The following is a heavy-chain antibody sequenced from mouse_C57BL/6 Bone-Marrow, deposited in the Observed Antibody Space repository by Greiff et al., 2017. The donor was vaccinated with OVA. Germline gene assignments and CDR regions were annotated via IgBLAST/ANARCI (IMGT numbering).Heavy chain of an antibody. J-gene: IGHJ3*01. D-gene: IGHD2-4*01. CDR1: EYEFPSHD. CDR2: INSDGGST. V-gene: IGHV5-2*01. CDR3: ARMGYDYDVPFAY. Sequence: DVKLVESGGGLVQPGESLKLSCESNEYEFPSHDMSWVRKTPEKRLELVAAINSDGGSTYYPDTMERRFIISRDNTQKTLYLQMSSLRSEDTALYYCARMGYDYDVPFAYWGQGTLVTVSA.